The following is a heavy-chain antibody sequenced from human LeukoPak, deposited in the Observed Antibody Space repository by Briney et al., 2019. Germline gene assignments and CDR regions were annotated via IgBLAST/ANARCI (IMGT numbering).Heavy chain of an antibody. CDR3: ARDRLPNYDILTGYGVFDY. V-gene: IGHV1-69*13. CDR2: IIPIFGTA. D-gene: IGHD3-9*01. Sequence: ASVKVSCKASGYTFTGYYMHWVRQAPGQGLEWMGGIIPIFGTANYAQKFQGRVTITADESTSTAYMELSSLRSEDTAVYYCARDRLPNYDILTGYGVFDYWGQGTLVTVSS. J-gene: IGHJ4*02. CDR1: GYTFTGYY.